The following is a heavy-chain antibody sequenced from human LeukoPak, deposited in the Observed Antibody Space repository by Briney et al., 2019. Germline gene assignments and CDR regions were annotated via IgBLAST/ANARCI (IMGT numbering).Heavy chain of an antibody. J-gene: IGHJ4*02. CDR2: MNPNSGNT. V-gene: IGHV1-8*01. CDR1: GYTFTSYD. Sequence: ASVKVSCKASGYTFTSYDINWVRQATGQGLEWMGWMNPNSGNTGYAQKFQGRVTMTRNTSISTAYMELSSLRSEDTAVYYCARGRGHDSSGYYSNFDYWGQGTLVTVPS. D-gene: IGHD3-22*01. CDR3: ARGRGHDSSGYYSNFDY.